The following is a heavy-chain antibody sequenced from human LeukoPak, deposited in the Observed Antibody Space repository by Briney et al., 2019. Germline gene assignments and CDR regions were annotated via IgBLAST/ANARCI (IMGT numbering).Heavy chain of an antibody. CDR3: ARLEGQSVGATPYYYYGMDV. CDR2: IYTSGNG. CDR1: GGSISSGSYY. Sequence: SEILSLTCTVSGGSISSGSYYWSWIRQPAGKGLEWIGHIYTSGNGNYNPSLKSRVTISIDTSKNQFSLKLSSVTAADTAVYYCARLEGQSVGATPYYYYGMDVWGQGTTVTVSS. D-gene: IGHD1-26*01. J-gene: IGHJ6*02. V-gene: IGHV4-61*09.